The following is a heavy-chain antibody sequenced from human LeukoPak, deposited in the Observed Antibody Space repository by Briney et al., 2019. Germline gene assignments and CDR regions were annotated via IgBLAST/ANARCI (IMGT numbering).Heavy chain of an antibody. J-gene: IGHJ4*02. CDR1: GFTVSNNY. CDR3: ARAAGSYSYRSFDY. Sequence: GGSLRLSCAASGFTVSNNYMSWVRQAPGKGLEWVSYISSSSSNIYYADSVKGRFTISRDNAKNSLYLQMNSLRAEDTAVYYCARAAGSYSYRSFDYWGQGALVTVSS. CDR2: ISSSSSNI. D-gene: IGHD3-10*01. V-gene: IGHV3-48*01.